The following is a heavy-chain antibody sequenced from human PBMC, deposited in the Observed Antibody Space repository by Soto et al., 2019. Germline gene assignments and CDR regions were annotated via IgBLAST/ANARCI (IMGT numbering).Heavy chain of an antibody. D-gene: IGHD3-10*01. Sequence: PGGSLRLSCAASGFTFSSYWMSWVRQAPGKGLEWVANIKQDGSEKYYVDSVKGRFTISRDNAKNSLYLQMNSLRAEDTAVYYCATDGCKSGSLYLDGWGQGTTVTVSS. J-gene: IGHJ6*02. CDR2: IKQDGSEK. V-gene: IGHV3-7*03. CDR1: GFTFSSYW. CDR3: ATDGCKSGSLYLDG.